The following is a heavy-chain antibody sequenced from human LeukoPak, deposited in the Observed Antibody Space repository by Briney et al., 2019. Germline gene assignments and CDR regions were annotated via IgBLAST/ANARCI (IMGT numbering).Heavy chain of an antibody. CDR3: ARVYYYYYMDV. CDR1: GFTFSNYW. J-gene: IGHJ6*03. V-gene: IGHV3-74*01. Sequence: GGSLRLSCAASGFTFSNYWMHWVRQAPGKGLVWVSRINSDGSSRNYADSVKGRFSISRDNAKNTLYLQMNSLRAEDTAVYYCARVYYYYYMDVWGKGTTVAVSS. CDR2: INSDGSSR.